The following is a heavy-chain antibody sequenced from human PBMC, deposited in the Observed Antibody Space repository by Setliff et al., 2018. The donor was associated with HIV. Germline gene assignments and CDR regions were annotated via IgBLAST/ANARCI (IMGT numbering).Heavy chain of an antibody. CDR3: ARDLYAFDI. V-gene: IGHV1-69*05. CDR1: GGTFSSYA. J-gene: IGHJ3*02. Sequence: SVKVSCKASGGTFSSYAISWVRQAPGQGLEWMGGIIPIFGTANYAQKFQGRVTMTTDTSTSTAYMELRSLRSDDTAVYYCARDLYAFDIWGQGTMVTVSS. CDR2: IIPIFGTA.